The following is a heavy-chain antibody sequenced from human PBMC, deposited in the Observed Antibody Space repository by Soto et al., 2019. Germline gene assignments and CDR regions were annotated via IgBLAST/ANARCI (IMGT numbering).Heavy chain of an antibody. CDR3: AREEAVVADTPLNLYGMDV. D-gene: IGHD2-15*01. CDR1: GDSVSSNGAA. Sequence: PSQTLSLTCAISGDSVSSNGAAWNWIRQSPSRGLEWLGRTYYRSKWYNDYAVSVKSRININPDTSKNQFSLQLNAVTPEDTAGDYCAREEAVVADTPLNLYGMDVWGQGTTVTVSS. CDR2: TYYRSKWYN. J-gene: IGHJ6*02. V-gene: IGHV6-1*01.